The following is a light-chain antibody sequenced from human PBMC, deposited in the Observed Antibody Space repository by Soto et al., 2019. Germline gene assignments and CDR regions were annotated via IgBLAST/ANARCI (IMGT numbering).Light chain of an antibody. J-gene: IGKJ1*01. CDR3: QQYDSSLT. CDR2: GAS. V-gene: IGKV3-20*01. Sequence: DIVLTQSPASLSLPPGERATLSCRASQSVSSSFLAWYQQKPGQAPRLLIYGASRRATGIADRFTGSGSGTGFTLTISRLEPDDFAVYYCQQYDSSLTFGLGTKVEIK. CDR1: QSVSSSF.